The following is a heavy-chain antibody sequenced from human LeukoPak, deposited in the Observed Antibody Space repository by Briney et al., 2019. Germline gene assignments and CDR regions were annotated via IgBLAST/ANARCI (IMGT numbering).Heavy chain of an antibody. D-gene: IGHD3-22*01. J-gene: IGHJ4*02. V-gene: IGHV3-48*01. CDR1: GFTFSSYS. CDR3: ARDRREAYYYDSSGYYLSFGY. Sequence: GGSLRLSCAASGFTFSSYSMNWVRQAPGKGLEWVSYISSSSSTIYYADSVKGRFTISRDNAKNSLYLQMNSLRAEDTAVYYCARDRREAYYYDSSGYYLSFGYWGQGTLVTVSS. CDR2: ISSSSSTI.